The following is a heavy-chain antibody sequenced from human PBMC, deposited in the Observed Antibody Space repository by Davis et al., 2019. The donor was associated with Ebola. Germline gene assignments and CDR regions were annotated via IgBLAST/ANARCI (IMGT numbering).Heavy chain of an antibody. CDR2: IYHSGST. D-gene: IGHD4-17*01. Sequence: SETLSLTCTVSGGSVSSGSFYWTWIRQPPGKGLEWLGYIYHSGSTNYNPSLRSRVTMSVDTSKNQFSLKLSSVTAADTAVYYCARGNYGDYIVLHYYNMDVWGQGTTVTVSS. J-gene: IGHJ6*02. V-gene: IGHV4-61*01. CDR3: ARGNYGDYIVLHYYNMDV. CDR1: GGSVSSGSFY.